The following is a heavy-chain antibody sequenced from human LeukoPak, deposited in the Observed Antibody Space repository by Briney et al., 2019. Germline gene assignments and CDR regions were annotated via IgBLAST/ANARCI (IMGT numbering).Heavy chain of an antibody. V-gene: IGHV3-53*01. J-gene: IGHJ4*02. CDR2: IYSGGST. Sequence: GGSLRLSCAASGFTFSSYAMSWVRQAPGKGLEWISVIYSGGSTYYADSVKGRFTISRDNSKNTLYLQMNSLRAEDTAVYYCARDWRRSKQHLWGQGTLVTVSS. CDR1: GFTFSSYA. CDR3: ARDWRRSKQHL. D-gene: IGHD6-13*01.